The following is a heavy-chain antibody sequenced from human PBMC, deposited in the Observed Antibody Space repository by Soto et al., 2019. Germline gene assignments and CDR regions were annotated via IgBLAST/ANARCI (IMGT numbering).Heavy chain of an antibody. CDR1: GDSVSSNSAA. V-gene: IGHV6-1*01. D-gene: IGHD2-15*01. J-gene: IGHJ3*01. CDR3: ARGTEDPRGDALNV. Sequence: SQTLSLTCAISGDSVSSNSAAWNWIRQSPSRGLEWLGRTYYRSKWYNDYALSLRSRITVNPDTSRNQFSLHLNSVTPEDTAVYYCARGTEDPRGDALNVWGQGTMVTVSS. CDR2: TYYRSKWYN.